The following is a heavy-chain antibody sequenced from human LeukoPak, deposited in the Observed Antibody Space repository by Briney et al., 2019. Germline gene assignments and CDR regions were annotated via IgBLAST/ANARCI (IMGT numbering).Heavy chain of an antibody. J-gene: IGHJ6*02. CDR1: GGSFSGYY. CDR2: INHSGST. Sequence: PSETLSLTCAVCGGSFSGYYWSWIRQPPGKGLEWIGEINHSGSTNYNPSLKSRVTISVDTSKNQFSLKLSSVTAADTAVYYCARHAQPAAMDLYGMDVWGQGTTVTVSS. CDR3: ARHAQPAAMDLYGMDV. D-gene: IGHD2-2*01. V-gene: IGHV4-34*01.